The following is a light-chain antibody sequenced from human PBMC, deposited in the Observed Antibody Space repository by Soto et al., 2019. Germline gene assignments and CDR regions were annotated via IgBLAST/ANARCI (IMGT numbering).Light chain of an antibody. J-gene: IGKJ5*01. Sequence: EIVLTQSPGTLSLSPGERATLPCRASQSVSSAYLAWYQQKPGQAPRLLISGASSRATGIPDRFSGSRSGTDLSLTISGLEPEDFAVYYCQQYGGSVPITFGQGTRLDIK. CDR1: QSVSSAY. CDR3: QQYGGSVPIT. CDR2: GAS. V-gene: IGKV3-20*01.